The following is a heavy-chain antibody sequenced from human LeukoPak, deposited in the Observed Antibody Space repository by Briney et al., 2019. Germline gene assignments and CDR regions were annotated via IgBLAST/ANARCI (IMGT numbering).Heavy chain of an antibody. CDR1: GFTFSAYH. J-gene: IGHJ4*02. Sequence: GGSLRLSCAASGFTFSAYHINWVRQAPERGLEWVANINQDGSEKNHVDSVRGRFTISRDNAKNSLYLQMNSLRVEDTAVYYCASDYSSGNYWGQGTLVTVSS. CDR3: ASDYSSGNY. CDR2: INQDGSEK. V-gene: IGHV3-7*01. D-gene: IGHD5-18*01.